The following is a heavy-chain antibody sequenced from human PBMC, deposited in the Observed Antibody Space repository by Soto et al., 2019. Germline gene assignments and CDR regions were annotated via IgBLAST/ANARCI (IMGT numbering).Heavy chain of an antibody. V-gene: IGHV4-39*07. Sequence: PSETLSLTCTVSGDSITSNSYFWAWVRQPPGKGLEWIGEIYHTGTTNYNPSLKSRVSISVDTSKNQFSLQVSSVTAADTAIYYCARDPGRALAVDWGEGTLVTVSS. CDR3: ARDPGRALAVD. D-gene: IGHD6-19*01. CDR2: IYHTGTT. J-gene: IGHJ4*02. CDR1: GDSITSNSYF.